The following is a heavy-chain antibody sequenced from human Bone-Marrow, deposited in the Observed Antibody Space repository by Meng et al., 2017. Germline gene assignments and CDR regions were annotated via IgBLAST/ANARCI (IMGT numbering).Heavy chain of an antibody. D-gene: IGHD6-13*01. J-gene: IGHJ5*02. V-gene: IGHV4-38-2*02. CDR2: IYHSGST. CDR1: GYSISSGYY. Sequence: SETLSLTCTVSGYSISSGYYWGWIRQPPGKGLEWIGSIYHSGSTYYNPSLKSRVTISVDTSKYQFSLKLSSVTAADTAVSYCASIGSSWYVGWFDPWGQGTLVTVSS. CDR3: ASIGSSWYVGWFDP.